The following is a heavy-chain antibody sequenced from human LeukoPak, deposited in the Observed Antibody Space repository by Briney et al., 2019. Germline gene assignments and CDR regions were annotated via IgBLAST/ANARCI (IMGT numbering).Heavy chain of an antibody. CDR1: GYSISSGYY. V-gene: IGHV4-38-2*02. J-gene: IGHJ5*02. Sequence: PSETLSLTCTVSGYSISSGYYWGWIRQPPGKGLEWIGSIYHSGSTYYNPSLKSRVTISVDTSKNQFSLKLSSVTAADTAVYYCARVGWVVVSFDPWGQGTLVTASS. CDR2: IYHSGST. D-gene: IGHD3-22*01. CDR3: ARVGWVVVSFDP.